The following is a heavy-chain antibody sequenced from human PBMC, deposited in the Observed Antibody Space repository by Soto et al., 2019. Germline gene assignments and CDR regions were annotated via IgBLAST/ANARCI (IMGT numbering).Heavy chain of an antibody. V-gene: IGHV3-30-3*01. CDR2: ISYDGSNK. J-gene: IGHJ6*02. CDR1: GFTFSSYA. CDR3: AAEYCTNGVCYTTGYYYYGMDV. Sequence: LRLSCAASGFTFSSYAMHWVLQAPGKGLEWVAVISYDGSNKYYADSVKGRFTISRDNSKNTLYLQMNSLRAEDTAVYYCAAEYCTNGVCYTTGYYYYGMDVWGQGTTVTVSS. D-gene: IGHD2-8*01.